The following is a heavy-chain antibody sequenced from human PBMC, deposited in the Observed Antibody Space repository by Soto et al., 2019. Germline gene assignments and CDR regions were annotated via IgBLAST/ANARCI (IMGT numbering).Heavy chain of an antibody. Sequence: SETLSLTCAVYGGSFSGYYWSWIRQPPGKGLEWIGEINHSGSTNYNPSLKSRVTISVDTSKNQFSLKLSSVTAADTAVYYCARPYSSGWTYYYYYYGMDVWGQGTTVTVSS. D-gene: IGHD6-19*01. J-gene: IGHJ6*02. CDR3: ARPYSSGWTYYYYYYGMDV. V-gene: IGHV4-34*01. CDR2: INHSGST. CDR1: GGSFSGYY.